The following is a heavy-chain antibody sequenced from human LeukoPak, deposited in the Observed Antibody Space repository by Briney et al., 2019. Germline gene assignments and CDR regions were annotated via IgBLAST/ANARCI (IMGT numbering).Heavy chain of an antibody. CDR3: ARGTYSSGPNDY. CDR1: GYTFTGYY. D-gene: IGHD6-19*01. CDR2: INPNSGGT. J-gene: IGHJ4*02. Sequence: ASVKVSCKASGYTFTGYYMHWVRQAPGQGLEWMGWINPNSGGTNYAQKFQGGVTMTRDTSISTAYMELSRLRSDDTAVYYCARGTYSSGPNDYWGQGTLVTVSS. V-gene: IGHV1-2*02.